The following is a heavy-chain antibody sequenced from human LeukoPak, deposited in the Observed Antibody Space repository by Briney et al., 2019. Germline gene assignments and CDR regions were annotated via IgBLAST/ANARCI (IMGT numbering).Heavy chain of an antibody. J-gene: IGHJ5*02. Sequence: GGSLRLSCAASGFTFSSYSMNWVRQAPGKGLEWVSSISSSSYIYYADSVKGRFTISRDNAKNSLYLQMNSLRAEDTAVYYCAREWLRLGELSSWGQGTLVTVSS. CDR1: GFTFSSYS. V-gene: IGHV3-21*01. D-gene: IGHD3-16*02. CDR2: ISSSSYI. CDR3: AREWLRLGELSS.